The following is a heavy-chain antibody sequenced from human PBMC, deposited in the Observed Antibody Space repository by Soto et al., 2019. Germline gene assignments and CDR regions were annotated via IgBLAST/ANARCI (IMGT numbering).Heavy chain of an antibody. J-gene: IGHJ3*02. CDR2: INHSGST. CDR3: ARPGDCSGGSCYSEVTEIAFDI. Sequence: QVQLQQWGAGLLKPSETLSLTCAVYGGSFSGYYWSWIRQPPGKGLEWIGEINHSGSTNYNPSLRSRVTISVETSKNQFSLKLSSVTAADTAVYYCARPGDCSGGSCYSEVTEIAFDIWGQGTMVTVSS. V-gene: IGHV4-34*01. D-gene: IGHD2-15*01. CDR1: GGSFSGYY.